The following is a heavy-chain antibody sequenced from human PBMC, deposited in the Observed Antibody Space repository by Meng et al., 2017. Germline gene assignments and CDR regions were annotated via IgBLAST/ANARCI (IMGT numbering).Heavy chain of an antibody. D-gene: IGHD3-22*01. V-gene: IGHV1-69*08. Sequence: QGQLVESGAEVKKPGSSVKASCKASGGTFSSYTISWVRQAPGQGLEWMGRIIPILGIANYAQKFQGRVTITADKSTSTAYMELSSLRSEDTAVYYCARDPHYYDSRGEFDPWGQGTLVTVSS. J-gene: IGHJ5*02. CDR1: GGTFSSYT. CDR3: ARDPHYYDSRGEFDP. CDR2: IIPILGIA.